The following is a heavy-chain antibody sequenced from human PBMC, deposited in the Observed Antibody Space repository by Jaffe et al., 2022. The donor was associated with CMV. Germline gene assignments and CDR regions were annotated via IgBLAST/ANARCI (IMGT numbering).Heavy chain of an antibody. V-gene: IGHV4-59*01. CDR2: IYYSGST. CDR1: GGSISSYY. CDR3: ARVSSFNRYGMDV. D-gene: IGHD6-6*01. J-gene: IGHJ6*02. Sequence: QVQLQESGPGLVKPSETLSLTCTVSGGSISSYYWSWIRQPPGKGLEWIGYIYYSGSTNYNPSLKSRVTISVDTSKNQFSLKLSSVTAADTAVYYCARVSSFNRYGMDVWGQGTTVTVSS.